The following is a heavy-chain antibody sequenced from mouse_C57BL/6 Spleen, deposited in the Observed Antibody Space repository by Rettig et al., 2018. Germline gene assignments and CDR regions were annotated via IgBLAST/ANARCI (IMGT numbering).Heavy chain of an antibody. CDR2: IWSDGST. V-gene: IGHV2-6-1*01. D-gene: IGHD2-4*01. Sequence: QVQLKESGPGLVAPSQSLSITCTVSGFSLTSYGVHWVRQPPGKGLEWLVVIWSDGSTTYHSALKSRLSISKDNSKSQVFLKMNSLQTDDTAMYYCARHRLPYYAMDYWGQGTSVTVSS. J-gene: IGHJ4*01. CDR3: ARHRLPYYAMDY. CDR1: GFSLTSYG.